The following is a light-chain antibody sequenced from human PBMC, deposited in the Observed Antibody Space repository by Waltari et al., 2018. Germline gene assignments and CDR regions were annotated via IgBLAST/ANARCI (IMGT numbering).Light chain of an antibody. CDR1: SSDIGGYNY. CDR3: SSYTSSRTPV. J-gene: IGLJ2*01. CDR2: DVN. Sequence: QPALTQPASVSGFPGQSITTSCSGTSSDIGGYNYVSWYQHYPGKAPKLRISDVNKRPSGVSRRCSGSKSGNTASLTISGLQTEDEAIYYCSSYTSSRTPVIGGGTKVTVL. V-gene: IGLV2-14*03.